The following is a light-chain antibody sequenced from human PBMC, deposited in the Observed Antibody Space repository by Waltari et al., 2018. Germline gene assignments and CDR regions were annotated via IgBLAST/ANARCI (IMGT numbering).Light chain of an antibody. CDR1: QSISSY. CDR2: AAA. J-gene: IGKJ2*01. V-gene: IGKV1-39*01. CDR3: QQSYSTRYT. Sequence: DIQMTQSPSSLSASVGDRVTITCRASQSISSYLNWDQQKPGKAPKLRIYAAASLQSGVPSRFSGSGSGTDFTLTISSLQPEDFATYYCQQSYSTRYTFGQGTKLEIK.